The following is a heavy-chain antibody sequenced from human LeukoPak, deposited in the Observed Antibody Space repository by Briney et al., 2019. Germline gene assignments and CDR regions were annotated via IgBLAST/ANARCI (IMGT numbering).Heavy chain of an antibody. D-gene: IGHD2-2*01. CDR1: GGSISSRSYY. CDR2: IYYSGST. J-gene: IGHJ4*02. CDR3: ARHRCTTSSYGDY. V-gene: IGHV4-39*01. Sequence: PSETVSLTCTVSGGSISSRSYYWGWIRQPPGKGLEWIGTIYYSGSTYYNPSLKSRVTISVDTSKNQISLKLRSVTAADSAVYYCARHRCTTSSYGDYWGQGTLVTVSS.